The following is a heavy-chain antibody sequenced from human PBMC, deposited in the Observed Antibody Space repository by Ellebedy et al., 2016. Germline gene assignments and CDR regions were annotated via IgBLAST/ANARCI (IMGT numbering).Heavy chain of an antibody. Sequence: GGSLRLSXAASGFTFSAYYMNWVRQAPGRGLEWVSCITSGSGTTYYADSVKGRFTISRDNAKNSLYLQMNSLRAEDTAVYYCARVQINSGWYEDYWGQGTLVTVSS. CDR1: GFTFSAYY. D-gene: IGHD6-19*01. J-gene: IGHJ4*02. V-gene: IGHV3-48*04. CDR3: ARVQINSGWYEDY. CDR2: ITSGSGTT.